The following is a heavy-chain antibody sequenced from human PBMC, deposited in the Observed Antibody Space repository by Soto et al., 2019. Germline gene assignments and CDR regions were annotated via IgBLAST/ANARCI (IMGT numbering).Heavy chain of an antibody. D-gene: IGHD1-1*01. CDR1: GASISGFY. Sequence: KPSETLSLTCTVSGASISGFYWSWIRKSAGKGLEWIGRIYATGSTDYNPSLKSRITMSVDMSKKQFSLTLRSVTAADTAIYYCVRDGTKNLRDRFDPWGRGILVTV. J-gene: IGHJ5*02. V-gene: IGHV4-4*07. CDR3: VRDGTKNLRDRFDP. CDR2: IYATGST.